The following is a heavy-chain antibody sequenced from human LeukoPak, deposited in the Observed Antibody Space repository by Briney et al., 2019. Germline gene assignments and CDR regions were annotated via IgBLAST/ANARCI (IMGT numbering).Heavy chain of an antibody. D-gene: IGHD3-3*01. CDR3: ARRKGPFPCGVVNWFDP. Sequence: SGPTLVHPTPSLTLTCNYSGLSLTSSGEGVVWIRQPPEKALEWLAFIYWDDDKNYNPSLRRRLTVAKDTSRSQVILTMTNMDPADTATYYCARRKGPFPCGVVNWFDPWGQGIQVTVSS. J-gene: IGHJ5*02. CDR2: IYWDDDK. CDR1: GLSLTSSGEG. V-gene: IGHV2-5*02.